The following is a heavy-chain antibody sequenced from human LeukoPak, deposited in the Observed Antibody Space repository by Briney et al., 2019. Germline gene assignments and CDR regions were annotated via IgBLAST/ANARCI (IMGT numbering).Heavy chain of an antibody. D-gene: IGHD1-26*01. CDR3: AKQHDSGCYSSSAY. CDR2: ISSSSSTI. CDR1: GFTFSSYS. Sequence: GGSLRLSCAASGFTFSSYSMNWVRQAPGKGLEWVSYISSSSSTIYYADSVKGRFTISRDNSKNTLYLHMSGLRAEDTAVYYCAKQHDSGCYSSSAYWGQGTLVTVSS. V-gene: IGHV3-48*01. J-gene: IGHJ4*02.